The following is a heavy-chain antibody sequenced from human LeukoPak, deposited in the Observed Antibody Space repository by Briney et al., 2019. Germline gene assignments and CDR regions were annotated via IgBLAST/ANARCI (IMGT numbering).Heavy chain of an antibody. CDR2: ISAYNGNT. CDR3: ARGGYLGTFDY. CDR1: GYTFTRYG. D-gene: IGHD3-22*01. J-gene: IGHJ4*02. V-gene: IGHV1-18*01. Sequence: ASVKVCWKASGYTFTRYGISWVRQAPGQGLEWMGWISAYNGNTNYAQKLQGRVTMTTDTSASTAYMELSSLRSEDTAVYYCARGGYLGTFDYWGQGTLVTVSS.